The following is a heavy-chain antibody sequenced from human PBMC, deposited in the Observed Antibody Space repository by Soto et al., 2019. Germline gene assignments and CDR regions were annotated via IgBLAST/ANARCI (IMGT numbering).Heavy chain of an antibody. CDR1: GFTFSSYS. CDR2: ISSSSSYI. CDR3: ASIYDFWSGHPVP. D-gene: IGHD3-3*01. V-gene: IGHV3-21*01. J-gene: IGHJ5*02. Sequence: PGGSLRLSCAASGFTFSSYSMNWVRQAPGKGLEWVSSISSSSSYIYYADSVKGRFTISRDNAKNSLYLQMNSLRAEDTAVYYCASIYDFWSGHPVPWGQGTLVTVSS.